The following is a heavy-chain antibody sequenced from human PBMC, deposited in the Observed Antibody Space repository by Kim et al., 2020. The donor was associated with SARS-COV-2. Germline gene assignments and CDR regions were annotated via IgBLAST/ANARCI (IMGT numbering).Heavy chain of an antibody. V-gene: IGHV4-4*02. J-gene: IGHJ4*02. D-gene: IGHD6-13*01. CDR2: T. Sequence: TNCNRSLKSRGTISVDKSKNQFCLKLSSVTAADTAVYYCARKSSSRYFDYWGQGTLVTVSS. CDR3: ARKSSSRYFDY.